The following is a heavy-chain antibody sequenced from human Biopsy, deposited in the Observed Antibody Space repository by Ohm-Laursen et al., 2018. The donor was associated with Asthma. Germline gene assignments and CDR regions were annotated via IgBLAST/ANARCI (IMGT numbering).Heavy chain of an antibody. J-gene: IGHJ5*02. D-gene: IGHD4-11*01. CDR1: GGTFSNYV. Sequence: SSVKVSCNASGGTFSNYVFSWVRQAPGQGLEWMGGIIPMFGTTKYTQKFQARVSITADEATSTVYMELSSLRSEDTAVYYCARVSTTEEGDTWFDPWGQGTLVTVSS. V-gene: IGHV1-69*01. CDR3: ARVSTTEEGDTWFDP. CDR2: IIPMFGTT.